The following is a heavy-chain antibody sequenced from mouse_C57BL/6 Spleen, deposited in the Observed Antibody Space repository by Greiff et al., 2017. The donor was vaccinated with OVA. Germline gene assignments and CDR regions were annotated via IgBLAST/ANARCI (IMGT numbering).Heavy chain of an antibody. CDR1: GFSFNTYA. V-gene: IGHV10-1*01. Sequence: EVQRVESGGGLVQPKGSLKLSCAASGFSFNTYAMNWVRQAPGKGLEWVARIRSKSNNYATYYADSVKDRFTISRDDSESMLYLQMNNLKTEDTAMYYCVRNYDGYYDYYDMDYWGQGTSVTVSS. CDR3: VRNYDGYYDYYDMDY. J-gene: IGHJ4*01. D-gene: IGHD2-3*01. CDR2: IRSKSNNYAT.